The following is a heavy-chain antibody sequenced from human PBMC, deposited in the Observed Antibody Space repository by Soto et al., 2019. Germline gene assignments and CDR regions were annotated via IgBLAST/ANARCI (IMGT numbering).Heavy chain of an antibody. CDR3: AKEGRLRSPAGDYFDS. CDR1: GFSFPDYD. J-gene: IGHJ4*01. V-gene: IGHV3-23*01. D-gene: IGHD3-10*01. CDR2: VGRFGNT. Sequence: EVALFDSGGHLVQPGVSLRLSCEGSGFSFPDYDMNWVRQTPGKGLEWVAAVGRFGNTYYRDSVRGRFTISSDDSRNTVYLHMNRLRVEETAVYFCAKEGRLRSPAGDYFDSWAQGSLVTVAS.